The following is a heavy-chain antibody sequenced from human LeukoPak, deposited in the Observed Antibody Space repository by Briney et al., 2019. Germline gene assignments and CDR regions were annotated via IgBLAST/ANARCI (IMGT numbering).Heavy chain of an antibody. CDR1: GASFSSGDQY. J-gene: IGHJ4*02. CDR2: IHPSGML. Sequence: SETLSLTCTVTGASFSSGDQYWNWIRQSPGKGLEWIGSIHPSGMLYNNPSLESRVTISIDTSKNQFSLNLNSVTAADTAVYFCSRGLDSRKLGYWGQGTLVTVSS. D-gene: IGHD3-22*01. CDR3: SRGLDSRKLGY. V-gene: IGHV4-31*03.